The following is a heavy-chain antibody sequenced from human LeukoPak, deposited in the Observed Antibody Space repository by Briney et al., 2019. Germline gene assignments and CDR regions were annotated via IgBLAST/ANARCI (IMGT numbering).Heavy chain of an antibody. CDR1: GFPFSSYS. V-gene: IGHV3-21*01. CDR3: ARGDDYGDY. Sequence: GGSLRLSCAASGFPFSSYSMNWVRQAPGKGLECVSSISSSSSYIYYADSVKGRFTIARENAKNSLYLQMNSLRAEETAVYYCARGDDYGDYWGQGTLVTVSS. CDR2: ISSSSSYI. D-gene: IGHD3-16*01. J-gene: IGHJ4*02.